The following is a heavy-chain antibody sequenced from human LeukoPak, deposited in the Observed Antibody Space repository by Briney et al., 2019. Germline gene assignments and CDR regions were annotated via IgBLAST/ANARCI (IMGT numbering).Heavy chain of an antibody. D-gene: IGHD3-3*01. Sequence: PGGSLRLSCAASGFTFSLYNMNWVRQAPGKGLEWVSAISGSGGSTYYADSVKGRFTISRDNSKNTLYLQMNSLRAEDTAVYYCAKTENYDFWSGYYALYWGQGTLVTVSS. CDR2: ISGSGGST. CDR1: GFTFSLYN. J-gene: IGHJ4*02. V-gene: IGHV3-23*01. CDR3: AKTENYDFWSGYYALY.